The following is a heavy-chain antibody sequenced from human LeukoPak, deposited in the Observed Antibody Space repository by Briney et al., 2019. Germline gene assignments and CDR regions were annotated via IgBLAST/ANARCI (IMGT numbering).Heavy chain of an antibody. V-gene: IGHV3-11*01. CDR3: ARDLEWSRRKQRLTPAAFDI. CDR1: GFTFSDYY. J-gene: IGHJ3*02. Sequence: GGSLRLSCAASGFTFSDYYMSWIRQAPGKGLEWVSYISSSGSTIYYADSVKGRFTISRDNAKNSLYLQMNSLRAEDTAVYYCARDLEWSRRKQRLTPAAFDIWGQGTMVTVSS. D-gene: IGHD3-3*01. CDR2: ISSSGSTI.